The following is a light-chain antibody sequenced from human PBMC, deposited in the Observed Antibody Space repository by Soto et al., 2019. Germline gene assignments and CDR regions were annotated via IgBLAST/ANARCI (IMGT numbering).Light chain of an antibody. V-gene: IGKV1-5*03. CDR3: QHYDSYSGT. CDR2: RAS. J-gene: IGKJ3*01. Sequence: DIQMTQTPSTLSASVGGRVTITCRASQSINSWLAWYQQKPGKAPKLLIYRASTLEGGVPSRFSGSGSGTEFTLTISSLQPDDFSTYYCQHYDSYSGTFGPGTKVDIK. CDR1: QSINSW.